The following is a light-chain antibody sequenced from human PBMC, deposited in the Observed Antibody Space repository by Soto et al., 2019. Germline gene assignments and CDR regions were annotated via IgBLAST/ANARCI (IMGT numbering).Light chain of an antibody. CDR3: SSYAGSNNFV. CDR1: ISDVGAYDY. V-gene: IGLV2-8*01. CDR2: EVY. J-gene: IGLJ1*01. Sequence: QSLLTQPPSASGSPGQSVTISCTGTISDVGAYDYVSWYQHHPGKAPKLIIYEVYSRPSGVPDRFSGSKSGNTASLTVSGLQAEDESDYYCSSYAGSNNFVLRTGTKVTV.